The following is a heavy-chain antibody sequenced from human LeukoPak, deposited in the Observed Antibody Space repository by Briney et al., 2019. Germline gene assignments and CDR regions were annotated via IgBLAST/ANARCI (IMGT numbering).Heavy chain of an antibody. CDR1: GFSFSSYS. CDR2: ISHTGSTM. Sequence: PGGSLRLSCAASGFSFSSYSMNWVRQAPGKGLEWVSYISHTGSTMSYADSVKGRFTISRDNARNSLYLQMNSLRAEDTAVYYCARDKKITMVRGYYYYGMDVWGQGTTVTVSS. D-gene: IGHD3-10*01. V-gene: IGHV3-48*04. CDR3: ARDKKITMVRGYYYYGMDV. J-gene: IGHJ6*02.